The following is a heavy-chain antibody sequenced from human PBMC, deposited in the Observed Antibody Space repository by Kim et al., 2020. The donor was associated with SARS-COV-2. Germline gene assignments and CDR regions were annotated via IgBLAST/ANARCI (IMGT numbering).Heavy chain of an antibody. J-gene: IGHJ6*02. CDR2: IYSGGST. V-gene: IGHV3-66*01. D-gene: IGHD6-19*01. CDR1: GFTVSSNY. CDR3: ARGVAGAGCYYYYYGMDI. Sequence: GGSLRLSCAASGFTVSSNYMRWVRQAPGKGLDWVSVIYSGGSTYYADSAKDRFTTSSDNAKNTLYLQMNSLRAEDTAVYYCARGVAGAGCYYYYYGMDIWGQGTTVTVSS.